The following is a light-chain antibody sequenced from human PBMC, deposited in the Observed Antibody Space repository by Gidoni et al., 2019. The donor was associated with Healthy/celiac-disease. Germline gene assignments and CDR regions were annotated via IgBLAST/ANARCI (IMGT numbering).Light chain of an antibody. J-gene: IGKJ1*01. CDR3: QQYGSSPPRT. Sequence: ETGLTLSPGTLSLSQGERATLSCRARQSVISSYLAWYQHQPGQAPRLLIYVSSSRATGIPDRFSGSVSGTDFTLTISRLEPEDFAVYYCQQYGSSPPRTFGQGTKVEIK. V-gene: IGKV3-20*01. CDR1: QSVISSY. CDR2: VSS.